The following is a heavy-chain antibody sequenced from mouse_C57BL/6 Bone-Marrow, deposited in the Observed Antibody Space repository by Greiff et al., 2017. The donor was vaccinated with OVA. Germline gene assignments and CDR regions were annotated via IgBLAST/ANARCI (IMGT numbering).Heavy chain of an antibody. CDR3: ARGEVLYKRDYFDY. CDR1: GYTFTSYW. V-gene: IGHV1-72*01. J-gene: IGHJ2*01. CDR2: IAPNSGGT. Sequence: QVQLQQPGAELVKPGASVTLSCKASGYTFTSYWMHWVKQRPGRGLEWIGRIAPNSGGTKYNEKFKSQATLTVDKPSSPAYMQRSSRTSEDSAVYYCARGEVLYKRDYFDYWGQGTTLTVSS. D-gene: IGHD1-3*01.